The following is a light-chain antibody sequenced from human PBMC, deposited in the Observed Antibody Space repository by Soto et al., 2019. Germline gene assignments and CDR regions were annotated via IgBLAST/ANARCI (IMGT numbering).Light chain of an antibody. CDR2: LNSDGSH. V-gene: IGLV4-69*01. CDR3: VMWGSGISV. CDR1: RGHSSYA. J-gene: IGLJ3*02. Sequence: QHVLTQSPSASASLGASVKLTCTLSRGHSSYAIAWHQQQPEKGPRYLMKLNSDGSHSKGDGIPDRFSGSSSGAERYLTIPRRQIEDEAEYYCVMWGSGISVFGRGI.